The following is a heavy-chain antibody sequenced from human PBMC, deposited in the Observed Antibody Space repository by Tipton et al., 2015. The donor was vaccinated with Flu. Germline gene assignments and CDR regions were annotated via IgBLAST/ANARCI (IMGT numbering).Heavy chain of an antibody. CDR2: INMDGRST. CDR1: GFTFSSYW. J-gene: IGHJ4*02. Sequence: SLRLSCAASGFTFSSYWMYWVRQAPGKGLMWVSRINMDGRSTTFADSVKGRFTISRDNAKNTLYLQMDSLTAEDTAVYYCARGGIDGGYSTWDYWGQGTLVTVSS. V-gene: IGHV3-74*03. D-gene: IGHD3-16*01. CDR3: ARGGIDGGYSTWDY.